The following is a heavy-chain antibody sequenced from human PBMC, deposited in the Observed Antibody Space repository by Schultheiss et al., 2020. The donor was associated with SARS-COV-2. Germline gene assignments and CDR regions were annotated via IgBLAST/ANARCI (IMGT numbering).Heavy chain of an antibody. CDR3: ARGDSSSSDFDY. V-gene: IGHV1-18*01. CDR1: GYTFTSYG. Sequence: ASVKVSCKASGYTFTSYGISWVRQAPGQGLEWMGWISAYNGNTNYAQKLQGRVTMTRDTSISTAYMELSRLRSDDTAVYYCARGDSSSSDFDYWGQGTLVTVSS. J-gene: IGHJ4*02. D-gene: IGHD6-6*01. CDR2: ISAYNGNT.